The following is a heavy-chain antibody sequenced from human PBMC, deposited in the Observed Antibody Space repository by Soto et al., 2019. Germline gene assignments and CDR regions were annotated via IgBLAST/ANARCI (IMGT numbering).Heavy chain of an antibody. D-gene: IGHD3-9*01. J-gene: IGHJ4*02. V-gene: IGHV3-21*04. CDR3: AKVTGYYMDH. Sequence: EVQVVESGGGLVKPGGSLRLSCAASGFTFSSHSMNWVRQAPGKGLEWVSTISSSSTYIYYADSVKGRFTISRDNAKNSLYQQMNSLRAEDTAVYYCAKVTGYYMDHWGQGTLVTVSS. CDR1: GFTFSSHS. CDR2: ISSSSTYI.